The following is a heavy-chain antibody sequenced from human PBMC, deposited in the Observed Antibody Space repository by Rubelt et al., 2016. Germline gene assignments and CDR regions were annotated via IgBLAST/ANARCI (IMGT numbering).Heavy chain of an antibody. V-gene: IGHV4-34*01. J-gene: IGHJ4*02. CDR1: GGSFSGYY. Sequence: QVQLQQWGAGLLKPSENLSLTCAVYGGSFSGYYWSWIRQPPGKGLEWIGEINHSGSTNYNPSLKSRVTISVDTSKNQFSLRRTSVTAADTAGYYCAADFLGAAGTGDWGQGTLVTVSS. CDR3: AADFLGAAGTGD. CDR2: INHSGST. D-gene: IGHD6-13*01.